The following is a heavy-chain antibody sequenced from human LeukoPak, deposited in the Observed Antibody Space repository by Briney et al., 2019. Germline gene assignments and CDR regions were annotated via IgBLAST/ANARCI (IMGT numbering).Heavy chain of an antibody. Sequence: SETLSLTCTVSGGSISSYYWSWIRQPPGKGLEWIGYIYYSGSTNYNPSLKSRVTISVDTSKNQFSLKLSSVTAADTAVYYCARGQDRIVGATTFDYRGQGTLVTVSS. CDR3: ARGQDRIVGATTFDY. V-gene: IGHV4-59*01. D-gene: IGHD1-26*01. CDR2: IYYSGST. J-gene: IGHJ4*02. CDR1: GGSISSYY.